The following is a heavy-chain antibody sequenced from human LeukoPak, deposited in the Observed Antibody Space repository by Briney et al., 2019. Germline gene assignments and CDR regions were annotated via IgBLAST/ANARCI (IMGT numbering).Heavy chain of an antibody. CDR1: GFTFSSYG. V-gene: IGHV3-30*02. CDR2: IRYDGSNK. D-gene: IGHD2-2*02. J-gene: IGHJ5*02. Sequence: GGSLRLSCAASGFTFSSYGMHWVRQAPGKGLEWVAFIRYDGSNKYYADSVKGRFTISRDNSKNTLYLQMNSLRAEDTAVYYCAKDRGFNLVVPAAISWFDPWGQGTLVTVSS. CDR3: AKDRGFNLVVPAAISWFDP.